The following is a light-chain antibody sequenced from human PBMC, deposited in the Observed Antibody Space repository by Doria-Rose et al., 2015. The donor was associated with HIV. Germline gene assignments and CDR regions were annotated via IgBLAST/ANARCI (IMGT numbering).Light chain of an antibody. Sequence: TQSPGTLSLSPGERATLSCRASQSFSSTYLAWYQQKPGQSHSLLIYDGSTRATGIPDRCSASGSGTDVTLTINRPEPEDFALYYCHQYGTSWTFGQGTKVEI. J-gene: IGKJ1*01. CDR2: DGS. CDR3: HQYGTSWT. CDR1: QSFSSTY. V-gene: IGKV3-20*01.